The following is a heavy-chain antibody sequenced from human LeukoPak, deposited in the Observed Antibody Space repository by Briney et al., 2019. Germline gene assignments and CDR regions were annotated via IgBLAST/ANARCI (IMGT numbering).Heavy chain of an antibody. CDR1: GYSISSGYY. CDR3: AREGYDSSGYYRPY. J-gene: IGHJ4*02. CDR2: IYHSGST. Sequence: SETLSLTCGVSGYSISSGYYWGWIRQPPGKGLEWIGSIYHSGSTYYNPSLKSRATISVDTSKNQFSLKLSSVTAADTAVYYCAREGYDSSGYYRPYWGQGTLVTVSS. D-gene: IGHD3-22*01. V-gene: IGHV4-38-2*02.